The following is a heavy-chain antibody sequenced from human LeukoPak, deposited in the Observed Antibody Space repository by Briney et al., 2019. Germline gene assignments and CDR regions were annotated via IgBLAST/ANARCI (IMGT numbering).Heavy chain of an antibody. V-gene: IGHV4-4*02. J-gene: IGHJ5*02. D-gene: IGHD6-19*01. CDR3: ARSPNSSGWYGNWFDP. Sequence: PSETLSLTCAVSGGSISSGNWWSWVRQPPGKGLEWIGEIYHSGSTNYNPSLKSRVTISVDKSKNQFSLKLSSVTAADTAVYYCARSPNSSGWYGNWFDPWGQGTLVTVSS. CDR2: IYHSGST. CDR1: GGSISSGNW.